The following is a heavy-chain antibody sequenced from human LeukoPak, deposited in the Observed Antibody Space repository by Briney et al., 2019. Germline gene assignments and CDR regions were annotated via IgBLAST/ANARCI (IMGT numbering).Heavy chain of an antibody. CDR1: GGSINSDDYY. J-gene: IGHJ4*02. CDR3: ARHGGDYGGDSGTYYFDF. Sequence: PSQTLSLTCSVSGGSINSDDYYWNWIRQPPGKGLEWIGYIYYSGSTYYNPSLKSRVTISVDTSKNQFSLKLSPVTAADTAVYYCARHGGDYGGDSGTYYFDFWGQGTLVTVSS. V-gene: IGHV4-30-4*01. CDR2: IYYSGST. D-gene: IGHD4-23*01.